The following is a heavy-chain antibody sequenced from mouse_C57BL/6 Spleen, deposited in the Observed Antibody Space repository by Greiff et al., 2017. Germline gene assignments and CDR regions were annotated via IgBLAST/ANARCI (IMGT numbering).Heavy chain of an antibody. D-gene: IGHD2-4*01. V-gene: IGHV4-1*01. CDR3: ARPGLRHPYWYFDV. CDR1: GIDFSRYW. J-gene: IGHJ1*03. CDR2: INPDSSTI. Sequence: EVKLLESGGGLVQPGGSLKLSCAASGIDFSRYWMSWVRRAPGKGLEWIGEINPDSSTINYAPSLKDKFIISRDNAKNTLYLQMSKVRSEDTALYYCARPGLRHPYWYFDVWGTGTTVTVSS.